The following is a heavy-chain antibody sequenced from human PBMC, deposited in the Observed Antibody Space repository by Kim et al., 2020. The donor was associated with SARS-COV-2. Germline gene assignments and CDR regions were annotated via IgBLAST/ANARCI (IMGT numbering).Heavy chain of an antibody. CDR2: IYYSGST. CDR1: GGSISSYY. Sequence: SETLSLTCTVSGGSISSYYWSWIRQPPGKGLEWIGYIYYSGSTNYNPSLKSRVTISVDTYKNQFSLKLSSVTAADTAVYYCARHQRQEFGEPGNWFDPWGQGTLVTVS. CDR3: ARHQRQEFGEPGNWFDP. D-gene: IGHD3-10*01. J-gene: IGHJ5*02. V-gene: IGHV4-59*08.